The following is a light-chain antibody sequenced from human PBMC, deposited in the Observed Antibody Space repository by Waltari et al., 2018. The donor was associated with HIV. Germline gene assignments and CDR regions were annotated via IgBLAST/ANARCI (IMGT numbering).Light chain of an antibody. Sequence: QSALTQPRSVSGSPGQSVTISCTGTSSDVGGYKYVSWYQQPPAKAPNLMIYDVTKRPSGVPDRFSGSKSVNTASLTISGLEAEDEADYYCCSYAGSYTLVFGGGTKLTVL. CDR1: SSDVGGYKY. V-gene: IGLV2-11*01. J-gene: IGLJ3*02. CDR3: CSYAGSYTLV. CDR2: DVT.